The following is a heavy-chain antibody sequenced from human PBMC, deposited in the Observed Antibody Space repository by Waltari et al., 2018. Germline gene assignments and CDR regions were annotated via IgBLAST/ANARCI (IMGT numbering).Heavy chain of an antibody. J-gene: IGHJ4*02. Sequence: EVQLVEAGGDIVQPGGSLRLSCAASGFRFRDYWMHWVRQVPGKVLGWVSLINSYGSSKSYSDSVKGRFTISRDNSKNMLYLQLNRLRAEDTAVYYCARKGGRGYTYGPFYYDSWGQGTLVTVSS. CDR3: ARKGGRGYTYGPFYYDS. D-gene: IGHD5-18*01. CDR2: INSYGSSK. CDR1: GFRFRDYW. V-gene: IGHV3-74*01.